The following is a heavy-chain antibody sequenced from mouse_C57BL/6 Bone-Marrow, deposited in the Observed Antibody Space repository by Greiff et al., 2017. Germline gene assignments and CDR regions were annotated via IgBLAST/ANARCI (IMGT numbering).Heavy chain of an antibody. Sequence: QVQLQQSGPGLVQPSQSLSITCTVSGFSLTSYGVHWVRQSPGKGLEWLGVIWSGGSTDYNAAFISRLSISKDNSTSPVFFKINSLQADVTAIYYCARLYYDYNVYSAMDYWGQKTSLTVSS. D-gene: IGHD2-4*01. V-gene: IGHV2-2*01. CDR3: ARLYYDYNVYSAMDY. CDR1: GFSLTSYG. CDR2: IWSGGST. J-gene: IGHJ4*01.